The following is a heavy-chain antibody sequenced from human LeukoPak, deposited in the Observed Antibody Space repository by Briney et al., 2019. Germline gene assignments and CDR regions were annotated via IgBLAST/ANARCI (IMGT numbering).Heavy chain of an antibody. Sequence: TPSETLSLTCTVSGGSISSSSYYWGWIRQPPGKGLEWIASICYSGSPYYNPSLKSRVTISVDTSKNQLSLKLSSVTAADRAVYCCARKELGIIDYWGQGTLVTVSS. CDR1: GGSISSSSYY. J-gene: IGHJ4*02. V-gene: IGHV4-39*01. CDR3: ARKELGIIDY. CDR2: ICYSGSP. D-gene: IGHD7-27*01.